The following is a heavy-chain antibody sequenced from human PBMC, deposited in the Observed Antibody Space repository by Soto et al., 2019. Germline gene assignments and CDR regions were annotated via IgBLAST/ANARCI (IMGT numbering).Heavy chain of an antibody. CDR3: SRLRPTYYDFWSGFSSYYYYYMDV. CDR1: GCSISSYY. J-gene: IGHJ6*03. D-gene: IGHD3-3*01. V-gene: IGHV4-59*08. Sequence: QVHLQDSGPGLVKPSETLSLTSTVSGCSISSYYWSWIWQPPGKGLEWIGYIYYSGTTTYNPSLKSRVTLSVDTSKNHFSLKLSSVTAADTAVYYCSRLRPTYYDFWSGFSSYYYYYMDVWGKGTTVTVSS. CDR2: IYYSGTT.